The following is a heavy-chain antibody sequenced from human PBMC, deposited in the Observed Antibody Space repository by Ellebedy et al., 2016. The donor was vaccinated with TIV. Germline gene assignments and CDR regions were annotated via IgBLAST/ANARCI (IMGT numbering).Heavy chain of an antibody. J-gene: IGHJ4*02. D-gene: IGHD3-10*01. CDR3: TRDTFGEKDS. CDR1: GFTVSSYW. Sequence: PGGSLRLSCEASGFTVSSYWMHWVRQAPGKGLVWVSRINEGGSTTNYAASVRGRFTISRDIAKNTLYLQMDSLRPEDTAVYYCTRDTFGEKDSWGQGTLVTVSS. CDR2: INEGGSTT. V-gene: IGHV3-74*01.